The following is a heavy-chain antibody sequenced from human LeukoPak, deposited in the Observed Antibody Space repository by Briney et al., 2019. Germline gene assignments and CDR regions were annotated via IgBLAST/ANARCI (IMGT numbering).Heavy chain of an antibody. CDR1: GYSFTNYW. V-gene: IGHV5-51*01. D-gene: IGHD3-10*01. J-gene: IGHJ4*02. Sequence: GESLKISCKGSGYSFTNYWIGWVRQMPGKGLEWMGIVFPGDSGTRYSPSLQGQVTISADKSISTAYLQWSSLKASDTAMFYCTRHTDIYASPDYWGQGTLVTVSS. CDR2: VFPGDSGT. CDR3: TRHTDIYASPDY.